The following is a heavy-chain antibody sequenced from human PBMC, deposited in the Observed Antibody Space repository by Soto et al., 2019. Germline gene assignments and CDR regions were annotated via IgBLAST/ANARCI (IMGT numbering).Heavy chain of an antibody. J-gene: IGHJ5*02. CDR2: IYWDDDK. CDR1: GFSLSTSGVV. Sequence: QITLKESGPTLVKPTQTLTLTCTFSGFSLSTSGVVVGWIRQPPGKALEWLALIYWDDDKRYSPSLKSRLTITKDTSKNQVVLTMTNMDPVDTATYYSAQNDYGGNSGISWGQGTLVTVSS. D-gene: IGHD4-17*01. V-gene: IGHV2-5*02. CDR3: AQNDYGGNSGIS.